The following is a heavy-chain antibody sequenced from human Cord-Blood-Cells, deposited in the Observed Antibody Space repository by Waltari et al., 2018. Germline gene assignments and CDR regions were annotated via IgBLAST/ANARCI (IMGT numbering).Heavy chain of an antibody. D-gene: IGHD6-13*01. J-gene: IGHJ5*02. CDR2: IKQDGSEK. Sequence: EVQLVESGGGLVQPGGSLRLSCAASGFTFSSYWMSWVRQAPGKGLEWVAKIKQDGSEKYYGDSVKGRFTISRDNAKNSLYLQMNSLRAEDTAVYYCARDLRIAAANWFDPWGQGTLVTVSS. V-gene: IGHV3-7*01. CDR1: GFTFSSYW. CDR3: ARDLRIAAANWFDP.